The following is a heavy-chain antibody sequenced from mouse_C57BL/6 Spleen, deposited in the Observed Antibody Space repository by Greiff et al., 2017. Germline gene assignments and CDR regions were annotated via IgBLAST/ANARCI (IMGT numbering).Heavy chain of an antibody. D-gene: IGHD2-5*01. V-gene: IGHV1-69*01. J-gene: IGHJ3*01. CDR2: IDPSDSYT. Sequence: VQLQQPGAELVMPGASVKLSCKASGYTFTSYWMHWVKQRPGQGLEWIGEIDPSDSYTNYNQKFKGKSTLTVYKSSSTAYMQLSSLTSEDSAIYYCARGGYSNYPFAYWGQGALVTVSA. CDR3: ARGGYSNYPFAY. CDR1: GYTFTSYW.